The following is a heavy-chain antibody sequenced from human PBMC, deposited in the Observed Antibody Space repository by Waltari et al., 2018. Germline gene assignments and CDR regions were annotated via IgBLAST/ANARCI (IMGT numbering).Heavy chain of an antibody. CDR2: IWYDGTNT. Sequence: QVHLVESGGGVVQPGRSLRLSCAASGFTLSSYGIHWVRQAPGKGLGWVEVIWYDGTNTYYGDSVKGRFTISRDNSKNTVFLQMNSLRVEDTAVYYCARGVVVAPPDYWGQGTLVTVSS. D-gene: IGHD2-15*01. V-gene: IGHV3-33*01. CDR3: ARGVVVAPPDY. J-gene: IGHJ4*02. CDR1: GFTLSSYG.